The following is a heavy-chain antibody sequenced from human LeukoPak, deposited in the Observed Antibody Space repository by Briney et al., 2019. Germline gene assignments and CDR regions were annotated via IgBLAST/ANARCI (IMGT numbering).Heavy chain of an antibody. Sequence: GESLKISCKGSGYSFTRYWIGWVRQMPETGLEWMGVIYPADSDTTYNPSFQGQVTISVDRSINTAYLQWSSLKASDTAMYYCARRCMRGYCSSGGPMDDYWGQGTLVTVSS. J-gene: IGHJ4*02. CDR3: ARRCMRGYCSSGGPMDDY. V-gene: IGHV5-51*01. D-gene: IGHD2-15*01. CDR2: IYPADSDT. CDR1: GYSFTRYW.